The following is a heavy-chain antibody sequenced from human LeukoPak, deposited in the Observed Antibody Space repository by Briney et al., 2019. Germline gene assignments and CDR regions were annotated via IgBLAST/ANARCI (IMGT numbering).Heavy chain of an antibody. Sequence: ASVKVSCKASGHTFTNYGITWVRQAPGQGLEWMGWISAYNGNTNYAQKFQGRVTMTTDTPTNTVYMELRSLRSDDTAVYYCAKLPNYYDSSGYPPCYWGQGTLVTVSS. CDR1: GHTFTNYG. CDR3: AKLPNYYDSSGYPPCY. V-gene: IGHV1-18*01. J-gene: IGHJ4*02. D-gene: IGHD3-22*01. CDR2: ISAYNGNT.